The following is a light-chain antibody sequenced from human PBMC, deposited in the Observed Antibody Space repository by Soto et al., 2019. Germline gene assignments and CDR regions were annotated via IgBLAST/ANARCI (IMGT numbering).Light chain of an antibody. CDR3: QQYNNWPLT. Sequence: EIVMTQSPATLSVSPGDRATLSCRASQSVDNDLAWYQQKPGQPPRLLIYDASTRATGIPARFSGSQSGTEFTLTISSLLSEDFAVYFCQQYNNWPLTFGGGTKEETK. CDR2: DAS. V-gene: IGKV3D-15*01. J-gene: IGKJ4*01. CDR1: QSVDND.